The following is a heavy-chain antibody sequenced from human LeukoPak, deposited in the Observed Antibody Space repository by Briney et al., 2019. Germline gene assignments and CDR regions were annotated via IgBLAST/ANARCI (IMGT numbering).Heavy chain of an antibody. CDR2: IETKTDGGTT. Sequence: GGSLRLSCAASGFTFGNTWMSWVRQAPGKGLEWVGRIETKTDGGTTDYAAPVKGRFTISRDDSKNMLYLQMNSLKTEDTAVYYCTRDRNILATGLAFDIWGQGTMVTVSS. D-gene: IGHD5-12*01. V-gene: IGHV3-15*04. CDR3: TRDRNILATGLAFDI. J-gene: IGHJ3*02. CDR1: GFTFGNTW.